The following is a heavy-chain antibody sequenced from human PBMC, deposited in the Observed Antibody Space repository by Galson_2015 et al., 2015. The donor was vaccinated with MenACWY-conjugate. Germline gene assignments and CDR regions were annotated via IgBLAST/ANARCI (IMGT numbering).Heavy chain of an antibody. CDR3: ASVWMVRGLFDY. J-gene: IGHJ4*02. D-gene: IGHD3-10*01. V-gene: IGHV3-7*03. CDR1: GFTFSNFW. CDR2: IKQDGSER. Sequence: SLRLSCAASGFTFSNFWMSWVRQAPGKGLEWVANIKQDGSERYYGDSMKGRFTISRDNAKKSLYLQMNSLRAEDTAVYYCASVWMVRGLFDYWGQGTLVTVFS.